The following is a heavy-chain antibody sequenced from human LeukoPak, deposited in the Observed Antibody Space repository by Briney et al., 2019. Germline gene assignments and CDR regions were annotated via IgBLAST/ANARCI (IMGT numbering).Heavy chain of an antibody. CDR3: ARGYCTNGVCASDYFDY. CDR1: GGSISSGGYY. D-gene: IGHD2-8*01. J-gene: IGHJ4*02. CDR2: IYNSGST. Sequence: SQTLSLTCTVSGGSISSGGYYWNWIRQHPGKGLEWIGYIYNSGSTYYNPSLKSRSTISVDTSKNQFSLKLSSVTAADTAVYYCARGYCTNGVCASDYFDYWGQGTLVTVAS. V-gene: IGHV4-31*03.